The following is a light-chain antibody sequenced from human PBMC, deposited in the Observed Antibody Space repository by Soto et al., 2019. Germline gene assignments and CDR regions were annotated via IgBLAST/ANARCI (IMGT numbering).Light chain of an antibody. CDR1: RFNIGSNY. CDR3: AAWDDSLSVHVV. CDR2: RNN. Sequence: QPVLTQPPSASGTPGQRVTISCSGSRFNIGSNYVYWYQQLPGTAPKLLIYRNNQRPSGVPDRFSGSKSGTSASLAISGLRSEDEADYYCAAWDDSLSVHVVFGGGTKVTVL. J-gene: IGLJ2*01. V-gene: IGLV1-47*01.